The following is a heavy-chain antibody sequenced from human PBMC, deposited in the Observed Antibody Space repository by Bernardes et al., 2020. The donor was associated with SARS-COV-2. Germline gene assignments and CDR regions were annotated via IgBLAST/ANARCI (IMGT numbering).Heavy chain of an antibody. CDR2: INAGNGNT. J-gene: IGHJ4*02. V-gene: IGHV1-3*01. CDR3: ARAGYYYGSGSYLFDY. Sequence: ASVKVSCKASGYTFTSYAMHWVRQAPGQRLAWMGWINAGNGNTKYSQKFQGRVTITRDTSASTAYMELSSLRSEDTAVYYCARAGYYYGSGSYLFDYWGQGTLVTVSS. D-gene: IGHD3-10*01. CDR1: GYTFTSYA.